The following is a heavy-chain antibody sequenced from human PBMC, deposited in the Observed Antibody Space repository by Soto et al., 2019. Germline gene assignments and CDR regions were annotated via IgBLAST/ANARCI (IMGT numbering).Heavy chain of an antibody. V-gene: IGHV3-30-3*01. Sequence: QVQLVESGGGVVQPGRSLRLSCAASGFTFSSYAMHWVRQAPGKGLEWVAVISYDGSNKYYADSVKGRFTISRDNSKNTLYLQMNSLRAEETAVYYCARGLLGYWGQGTLVTVSS. CDR1: GFTFSSYA. J-gene: IGHJ4*02. CDR2: ISYDGSNK. D-gene: IGHD3-16*01. CDR3: ARGLLGY.